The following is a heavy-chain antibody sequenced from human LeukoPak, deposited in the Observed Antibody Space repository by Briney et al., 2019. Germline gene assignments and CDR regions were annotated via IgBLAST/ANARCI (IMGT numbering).Heavy chain of an antibody. CDR2: ISATGGST. CDR1: GFTFSSYG. V-gene: IGHV3-23*01. Sequence: WGSLRLSCAASGFTFSSYGMSWVRQVPGKGLKWVSDISATGGSTYYADSVKGRFTISRDNSKKTLHLQMNSLRAEDTAIYYCAKASSAGDSSSWNNWGQGILVTVSS. J-gene: IGHJ4*02. D-gene: IGHD6-13*01. CDR3: AKASSAGDSSSWNN.